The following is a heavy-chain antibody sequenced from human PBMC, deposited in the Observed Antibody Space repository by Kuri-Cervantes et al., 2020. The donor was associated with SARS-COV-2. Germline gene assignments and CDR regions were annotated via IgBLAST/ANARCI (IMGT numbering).Heavy chain of an antibody. CDR2: IKQDGSEK. D-gene: IGHD6-13*01. CDR3: ARDRLLAAHYYFDY. CDR1: GFTFSSYW. J-gene: IGHJ4*02. Sequence: GESLKISCAASGFTFSSYWMSWVRQAPGKGLEWVANIKQDGSEKYYVDSVKGRFTISRDNAKNSLYLQMNSVRAEDTALYYCARDRLLAAHYYFDYWGQGTLVTVSS. V-gene: IGHV3-7*03.